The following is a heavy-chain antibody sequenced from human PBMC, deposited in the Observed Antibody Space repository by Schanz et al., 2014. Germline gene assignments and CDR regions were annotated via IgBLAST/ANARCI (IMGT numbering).Heavy chain of an antibody. CDR2: ISGSGGST. D-gene: IGHD3-22*01. J-gene: IGHJ4*02. V-gene: IGHV3-23*04. CDR1: GFAFSVYA. CDR3: AKDPSHGDYDYYFDY. Sequence: EVQLVESGGGVVQPGRSLRLSCSASGFAFSVYAMSWVRQAPGKGLEWVSAISGSGGSTYYADSVKGRFTISRDNSKNTLYLQMNSLRAEDTAVYYCAKDPSHGDYDYYFDYWGQGTLVTVSS.